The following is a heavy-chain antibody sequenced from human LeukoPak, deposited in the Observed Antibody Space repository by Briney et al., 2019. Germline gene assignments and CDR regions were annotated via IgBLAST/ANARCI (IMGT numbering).Heavy chain of an antibody. J-gene: IGHJ4*02. V-gene: IGHV1-46*01. CDR1: GYTFTSNY. CDR2: IAPSSGTT. D-gene: IGHD3-10*01. Sequence: ASVKVSCKASGYTFTSNYMHWVRQAPGQGLEWMGVIAPSSGTTSYAQKFQGRVTMTRDTSTSTLYMELSSLTSEDTAVYYCARASGSSAVPFDYWGQGTLVPAPS. CDR3: ARASGSSAVPFDY.